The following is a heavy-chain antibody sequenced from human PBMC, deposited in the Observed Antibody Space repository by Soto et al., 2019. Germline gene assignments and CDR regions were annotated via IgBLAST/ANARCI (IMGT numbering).Heavy chain of an antibody. CDR3: ARDAGEQWLVYYFDY. CDR1: GFTFSSYA. Sequence: QVQLVESGGGVVQPGRSLRLSCAASGFTFSSYAMHWVRQAPGKGLEWVAVISYDGSNKYYADSVKGRFTISRDNPKNTLYLQMNSLRAEDTAVYYCARDAGEQWLVYYFDYWGQGTLVTVSS. J-gene: IGHJ4*02. V-gene: IGHV3-30-3*01. D-gene: IGHD6-19*01. CDR2: ISYDGSNK.